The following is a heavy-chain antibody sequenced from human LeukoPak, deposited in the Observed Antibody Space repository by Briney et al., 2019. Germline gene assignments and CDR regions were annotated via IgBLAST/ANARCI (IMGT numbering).Heavy chain of an antibody. CDR1: GSTFSSYW. V-gene: IGHV3-7*01. J-gene: IGHJ6*03. CDR3: ATYIAAAGPQPYYYYYYMDV. Sequence: GGSLRLSCAASGSTFSSYWMSWVRQAPGKGLEWVANIKQDGSEKYYVDSVKGRFTISRDNAKNSLYLQMNSLRAEDTAVYYCATYIAAAGPQPYYYYYYMDVWGKGTTVTVSS. D-gene: IGHD6-13*01. CDR2: IKQDGSEK.